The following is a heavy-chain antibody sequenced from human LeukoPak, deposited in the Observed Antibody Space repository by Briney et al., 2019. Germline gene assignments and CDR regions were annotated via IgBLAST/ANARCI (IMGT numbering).Heavy chain of an antibody. CDR3: ARASHIGAAGLFDH. Sequence: GGSLRLSCAASGFIVSSVYMNWVRQAPGKGLEWVSVLYGGGTTFYGDSVKDRFIISRDNSKNTVFLQMNSLRTDDTAAYYCARASHIGAAGLFDHWGQGIRVTVSS. CDR2: LYGGGTT. J-gene: IGHJ4*02. V-gene: IGHV3-66*01. D-gene: IGHD6-13*01. CDR1: GFIVSSVY.